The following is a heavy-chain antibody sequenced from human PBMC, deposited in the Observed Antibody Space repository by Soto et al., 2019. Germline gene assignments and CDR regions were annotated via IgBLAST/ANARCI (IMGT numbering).Heavy chain of an antibody. CDR2: ISAYNGNT. V-gene: IGHV1-18*04. CDR3: ARFTITIFGVAPPVNYYYGMDV. J-gene: IGHJ6*02. Sequence: EASVKVSCKASGYTFTSYGISWVRQAPGQGLEWMGWISAYNGNTNYAQKLQGRVTMTTDTSTSTAYMELRSLRSDDTAVYYCARFTITIFGVAPPVNYYYGMDVWGQGTTVTVSS. D-gene: IGHD3-3*01. CDR1: GYTFTSYG.